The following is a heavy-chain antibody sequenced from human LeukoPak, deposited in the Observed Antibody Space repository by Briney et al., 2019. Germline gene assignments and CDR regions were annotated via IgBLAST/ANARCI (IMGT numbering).Heavy chain of an antibody. Sequence: PGGSLRLSCAASGFTFSSYAMSWVRQAPGKGLEWVSAISGSGGSTYYADSVKGRFTISRDNSKNTLSLQMNSLRAEDTAVYYCATDIQTYQLLNYFDCWGQGTLVTVSS. CDR2: ISGSGGST. CDR1: GFTFSSYA. J-gene: IGHJ4*02. CDR3: ATDIQTYQLLNYFDC. D-gene: IGHD2-2*01. V-gene: IGHV3-23*01.